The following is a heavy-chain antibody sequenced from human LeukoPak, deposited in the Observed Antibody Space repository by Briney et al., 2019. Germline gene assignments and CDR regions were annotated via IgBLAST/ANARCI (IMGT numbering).Heavy chain of an antibody. Sequence: ASVNVSCKVSGYTLTELSMHWVRKAPGKGLEWMGGFDPEDGETIYAQKFQGRVTMTEDTSTDTAYMELSSLRSEYTAVYYCATLLYGDYGVSAYFDYWGQGTLVTVSS. CDR2: FDPEDGET. V-gene: IGHV1-24*01. D-gene: IGHD4-17*01. J-gene: IGHJ4*02. CDR1: GYTLTELS. CDR3: ATLLYGDYGVSAYFDY.